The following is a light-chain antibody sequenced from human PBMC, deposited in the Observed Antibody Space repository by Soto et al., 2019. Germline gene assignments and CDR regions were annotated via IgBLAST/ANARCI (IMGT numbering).Light chain of an antibody. CDR2: DAS. CDR3: QQRSNWPPT. CDR1: QSVSSY. J-gene: IGKJ1*01. Sequence: EIVLTQSPATLSLSPGERATLSCRASQSVSSYLAWYQQKPGQAPRLLIYDASNRATGIPARFSGSGSGTDFTLTISSLEPEDFAVYDFQQRSNWPPTFGQGSKVDIK. V-gene: IGKV3-11*01.